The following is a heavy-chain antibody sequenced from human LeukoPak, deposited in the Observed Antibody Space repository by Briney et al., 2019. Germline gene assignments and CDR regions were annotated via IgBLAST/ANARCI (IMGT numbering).Heavy chain of an antibody. Sequence: GGSLGLSCVASKFNFAMSWVRQTAGKGLEWVSAISGSGDSTFYRDSVKGRFTISRDNSKNTLYLQMNSLRVEDTALYYCAKGHFASSSFFDYWGPGTLVTVSS. D-gene: IGHD6-6*01. V-gene: IGHV3-23*02. CDR2: ISGSGDST. CDR1: KFNFA. J-gene: IGHJ4*02. CDR3: AKGHFASSSFFDY.